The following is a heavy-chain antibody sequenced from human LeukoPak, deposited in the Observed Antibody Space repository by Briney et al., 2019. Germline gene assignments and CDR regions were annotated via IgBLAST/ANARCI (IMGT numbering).Heavy chain of an antibody. CDR2: IHYSGST. D-gene: IGHD1-14*01. CDR3: ARHGTISSESYFDY. Sequence: SETLSLTCTVSGGSISSYYWSWIRQSPGKGLEWIGYIHYSGSTNYNPSLKSRVTGFVDTSKNQVSLRLSSVTAADTAVYYCARHGTISSESYFDYWGQGALVTVSS. V-gene: IGHV4-59*08. J-gene: IGHJ4*02. CDR1: GGSISSYY.